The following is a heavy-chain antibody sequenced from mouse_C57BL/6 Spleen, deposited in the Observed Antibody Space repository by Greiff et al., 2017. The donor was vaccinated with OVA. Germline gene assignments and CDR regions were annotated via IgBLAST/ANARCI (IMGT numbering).Heavy chain of an antibody. V-gene: IGHV1-82*01. CDR3: ARTGTWFAY. CDR1: GYAFSSSW. J-gene: IGHJ3*01. CDR2: IYPGDGDT. Sequence: VQLQQSGPELVKPGASVKISCKASGYAFSSSWMNWVKQRPGKGLEWIGRIYPGDGDTNYNGKFKGKATLTADKSSSTAYMQLSSLTSEDSAVYCCARTGTWFAYWGQGTLVTVSA. D-gene: IGHD4-1*01.